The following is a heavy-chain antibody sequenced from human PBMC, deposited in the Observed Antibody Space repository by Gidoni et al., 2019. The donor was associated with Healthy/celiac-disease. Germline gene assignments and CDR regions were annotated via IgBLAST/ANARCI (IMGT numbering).Heavy chain of an antibody. CDR2: IIPIFGTA. CDR1: GGPFSSFA. CDR3: ARGAEPFYGDYLGYFDY. V-gene: IGHV1-69*01. J-gene: IGHJ4*02. D-gene: IGHD4-17*01. Sequence: QVQLVQSGAGVKKPGASVTVSCKASGGPFSSFAISWVRQAPGQGLEWMGEIIPIFGTANYAQKFQGRVTITADESTSTAYMELSSLRSEDTAVYYCARGAEPFYGDYLGYFDYWGQGTLVTVSS.